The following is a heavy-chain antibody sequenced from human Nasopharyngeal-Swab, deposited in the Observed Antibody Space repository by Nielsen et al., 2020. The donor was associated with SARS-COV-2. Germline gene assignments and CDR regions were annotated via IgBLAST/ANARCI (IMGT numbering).Heavy chain of an antibody. Sequence: WVRQAPGQALEWMGWITPFNGNTNYAQKFQDRVTITRDRSMSTAYMELSSLRSEDTAMYYCARPYEYSSSWYGAFDIWGQGTMVTVSS. D-gene: IGHD6-13*01. V-gene: IGHV1-45*02. CDR3: ARPYEYSSSWYGAFDI. J-gene: IGHJ3*02. CDR2: ITPFNGNT.